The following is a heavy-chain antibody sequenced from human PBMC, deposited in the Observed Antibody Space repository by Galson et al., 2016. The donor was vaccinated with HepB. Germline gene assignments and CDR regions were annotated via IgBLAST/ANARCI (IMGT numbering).Heavy chain of an antibody. CDR1: GFSLRSYG. CDR2: MWFDGNND. CDR3: ARAGMGTHRRYYGMDV. J-gene: IGHJ6*02. D-gene: IGHD7-27*01. V-gene: IGHV3-33*01. Sequence: SLRLSCAASGFSLRSYGIHWVRQAPGKGLESVAVMWFDGNNDHYAASVKGRFTISRDISKSTVYLQMDRLRVEDTAVYFCARAGMGTHRRYYGMDVWGQGTTVTVSS.